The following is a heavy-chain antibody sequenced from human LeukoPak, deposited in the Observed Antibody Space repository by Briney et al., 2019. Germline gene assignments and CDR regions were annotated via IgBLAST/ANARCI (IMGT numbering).Heavy chain of an antibody. D-gene: IGHD1-26*01. CDR1: GYTFTAYY. J-gene: IGHJ4*02. CDR2: FNPNSGGT. CDR3: ARDQGGGSYTYYFDY. V-gene: IGHV1-2*02. Sequence: ASVKVFCKASGYTFTAYYMHWVRQAPGQGLEWMGWFNPNSGGTNYAQKFQGRVTMTRDTSISTAYMELSRLRSDDTAFYYCARDQGGGSYTYYFDYWGQGSLVTVSS.